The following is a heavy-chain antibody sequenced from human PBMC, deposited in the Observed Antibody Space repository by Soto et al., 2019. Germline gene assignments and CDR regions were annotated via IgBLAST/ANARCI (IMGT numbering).Heavy chain of an antibody. CDR3: ARDRRWLRLNYYGMDV. CDR1: GGSVSSGSYY. V-gene: IGHV4-61*01. CDR2: IYYSGST. J-gene: IGHJ6*02. D-gene: IGHD5-12*01. Sequence: QVQLQESGPGLVKPSETLSLTCTVSGGSVSSGSYYWSWIRQPPGKGLEWIGYIYYSGSTNYNPSLKSRVTISVDTSKNQFSLKLSSVTAADTAVYYCARDRRWLRLNYYGMDVWGQGTTVTVSS.